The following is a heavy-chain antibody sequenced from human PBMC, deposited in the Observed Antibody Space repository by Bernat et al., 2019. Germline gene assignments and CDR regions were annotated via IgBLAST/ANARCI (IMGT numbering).Heavy chain of an antibody. Sequence: QLQLQESGPGLVKPSETLSLTCTVSAGSISSNNYFWGWIREPPGKGLEWIGSVYSSGSTYYNPSLKGRVTISVDTSKNQFALKLSSVTAEDTDVYYCATPWRATYYYGSSGYYGWDAFDSWGQGTMVTVSS. V-gene: IGHV4-39*01. CDR1: AGSISSNNYF. D-gene: IGHD3-22*01. CDR2: VYSSGST. CDR3: ATPWRATYYYGSSGYYGWDAFDS. J-gene: IGHJ3*02.